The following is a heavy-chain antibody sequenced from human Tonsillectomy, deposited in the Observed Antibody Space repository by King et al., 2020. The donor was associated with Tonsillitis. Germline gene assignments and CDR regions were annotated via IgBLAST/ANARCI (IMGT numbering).Heavy chain of an antibody. Sequence: QLQQSGPGLVKPSETLSLPCIVSGGSISSSNYYWGWIRQPPGKGLEWIGSIYHSGSGSTYYNPSLKSRVTISVDTSNNQFSLKLSSVTAADTAMYYCARQGGDGDYRYYYYYMDVWGKGTTVTVSS. CDR2: IYHSGSGST. D-gene: IGHD4-17*01. CDR3: ARQGGDGDYRYYYYYMDV. CDR1: GGSISSSNYY. J-gene: IGHJ6*03. V-gene: IGHV4-39*01.